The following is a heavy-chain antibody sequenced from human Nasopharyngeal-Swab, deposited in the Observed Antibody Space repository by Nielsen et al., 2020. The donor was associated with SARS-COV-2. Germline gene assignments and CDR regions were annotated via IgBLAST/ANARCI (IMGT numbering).Heavy chain of an antibody. D-gene: IGHD2-2*01. CDR1: GYTFARNY. CDR3: ARDAKDCSSTSCSIYFSHYMDV. Sequence: ASVKVSCKASGYTFARNYIHWVRQAPGQGLEWMGIINPRDRSTSYAQKFQGRVTMTRDTSTSTVSMELSSLRSDDTAVYYCARDAKDCSSTSCSIYFSHYMDVWDKGTTVTVSS. V-gene: IGHV1-46*01. J-gene: IGHJ6*03. CDR2: INPRDRST.